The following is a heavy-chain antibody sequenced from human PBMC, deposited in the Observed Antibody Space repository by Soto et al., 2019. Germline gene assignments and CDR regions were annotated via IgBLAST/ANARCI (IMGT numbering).Heavy chain of an antibody. CDR2: IYPGDSDI. Sequence: ADSPTISRECSVYSSTSYFSVWLRQLPGKGLEWMGIIYPGDSDIRYSPSFQGQVTISADKSISTAYLQWSSLKASDTAMYYCARPRDGHKGKNYYGMDVWGQGTTVTVSS. J-gene: IGHJ6*02. CDR3: ARPRDGHKGKNYYGMDV. CDR1: VYSSTSYF. V-gene: IGHV5-51*01.